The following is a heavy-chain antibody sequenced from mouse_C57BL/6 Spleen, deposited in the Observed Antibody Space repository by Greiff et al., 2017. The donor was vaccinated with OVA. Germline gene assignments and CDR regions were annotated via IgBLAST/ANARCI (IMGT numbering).Heavy chain of an antibody. CDR1: GFTFTDYY. D-gene: IGHD4-1*01. Sequence: EVKLVESGGGLVKPGGSLSLSCAASGFTFTDYYMSWVRQPPGQALEWLGFIRNKANGYTTEYSASVKGRFTISRDNTQSILYLQMNALRAEDSATYYCARSTVTGWARDYWGQGTTLTVSS. J-gene: IGHJ2*01. V-gene: IGHV7-3*01. CDR3: ARSTVTGWARDY. CDR2: IRNKANGYTT.